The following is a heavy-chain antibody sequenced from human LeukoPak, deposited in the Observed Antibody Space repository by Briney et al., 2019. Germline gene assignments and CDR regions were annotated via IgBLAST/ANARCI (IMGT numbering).Heavy chain of an antibody. V-gene: IGHV4-4*02. CDR2: IYHSGCT. Sequence: SGTLSLTCAVSGGSISSSNWWSWVRQPPGKGLEWIGEIYHSGCTNYNPSLKSRVTISVDKSKNQFSLKLSSVTAADTAVYYCARDYYGSGSTFDYWGQGTLVTVSS. J-gene: IGHJ4*02. CDR3: ARDYYGSGSTFDY. D-gene: IGHD3-10*01. CDR1: GGSISSSNW.